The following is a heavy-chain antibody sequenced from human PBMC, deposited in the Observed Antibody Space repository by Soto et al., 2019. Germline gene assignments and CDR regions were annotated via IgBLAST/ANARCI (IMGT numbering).Heavy chain of an antibody. CDR1: GYTFTGYA. D-gene: IGHD6-19*01. J-gene: IGHJ4*02. V-gene: IGHV1-3*01. CDR3: ARAVAVAADFDY. CDR2: INAGNGNK. Sequence: ASVKVSCKASGYTFTGYAMHWVRQAPGQRLEWMGWINAGNGNKKYSQKFQGRVTFTRDTSASTAYLELSSLRSEDTAVYYCARAVAVAADFDYWGQGTLVTVSS.